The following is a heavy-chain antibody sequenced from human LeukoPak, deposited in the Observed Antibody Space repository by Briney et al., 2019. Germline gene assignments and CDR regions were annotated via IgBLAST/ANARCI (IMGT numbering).Heavy chain of an antibody. CDR3: ASILTSGPYFFDY. CDR2: ISGSGDST. V-gene: IGHV3-23*01. D-gene: IGHD6-19*01. Sequence: GGSLRLSCAASRFTFSIYDMNWVRQAPGKGLEWVSYISGSGDSTYYADSVKGRFTISRDSAKNTLYLQMNSLSAENTAVYYCASILTSGPYFFDYWGGGTLVTVSS. CDR1: RFTFSIYD. J-gene: IGHJ4*02.